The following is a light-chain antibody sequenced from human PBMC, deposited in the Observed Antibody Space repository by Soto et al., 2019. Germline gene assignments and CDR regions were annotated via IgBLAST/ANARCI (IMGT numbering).Light chain of an antibody. CDR1: SSNIGNNY. V-gene: IGLV1-51*01. Sequence: QSMLTQPPSVSAAPGQKVTISCSGSSSNIGNNYVSWYQHLPGTAPKLLISDNSERPSGIPDRFSGSKSGTSATLAITGLQTGDEADYFCRTWDSSLSAVVFGGGTKLTVL. CDR2: DNS. CDR3: RTWDSSLSAVV. J-gene: IGLJ2*01.